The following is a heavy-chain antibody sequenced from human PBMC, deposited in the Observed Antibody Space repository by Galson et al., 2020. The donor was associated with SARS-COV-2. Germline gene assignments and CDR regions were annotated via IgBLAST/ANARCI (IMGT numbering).Heavy chain of an antibody. CDR1: GGSISSVGYY. CDR3: ARVPKAEELVRFGELSPDGFDM. D-gene: IGHD3-10*01. Sequence: ASETLSLTCSVSGGSISSVGYYWSWIRQHPGKGLEWIGYIYNSGSTYYNPSLKSRVTILIDTSKNQFTLKLSSVTAADTAVYYCARVPKAEELVRFGELSPDGFDMWGQGTTVTVSS. V-gene: IGHV4-31*03. CDR2: IYNSGST. J-gene: IGHJ3*02.